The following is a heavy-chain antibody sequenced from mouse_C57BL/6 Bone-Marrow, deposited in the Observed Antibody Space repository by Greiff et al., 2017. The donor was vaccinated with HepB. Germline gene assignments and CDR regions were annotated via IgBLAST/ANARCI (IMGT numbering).Heavy chain of an antibody. Sequence: QVQLQQSGPELVKPGASVKISCKASGYAFSSSWMNWVKQRPGKGLEWIGRIYPGDGDTNYNGKFKGKATLTADKSSSTAYMQLSSLTSEDSAVYFCARRETGPWFAYWGQGTLVTVSA. J-gene: IGHJ3*01. D-gene: IGHD4-1*01. V-gene: IGHV1-82*01. CDR2: IYPGDGDT. CDR3: ARRETGPWFAY. CDR1: GYAFSSSW.